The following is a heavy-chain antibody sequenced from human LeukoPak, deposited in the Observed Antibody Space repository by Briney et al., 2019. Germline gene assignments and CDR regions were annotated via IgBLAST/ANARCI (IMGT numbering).Heavy chain of an antibody. D-gene: IGHD6-6*01. CDR1: GFTFSSYA. CDR2: LKQDGTVK. J-gene: IGHJ4*02. CDR3: ARIGYSSSSFDY. Sequence: GSLRLSCAASGFTFSSYAMSWVRQAPGKGLEWVANLKQDGTVKYYVDSVKGRFTISRDNARNSLYLQMSSLRVEDTAVYYCARIGYSSSSFDYWGQGTLVTVSS. V-gene: IGHV3-7*01.